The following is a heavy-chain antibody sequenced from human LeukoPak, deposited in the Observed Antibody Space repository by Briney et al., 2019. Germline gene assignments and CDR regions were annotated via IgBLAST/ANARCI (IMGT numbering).Heavy chain of an antibody. Sequence: GESLKISCKGSGYRFTTSWIGWLRQMPGKGLAWMGIIYPADSDTRYSPSFQGQVTISADKSISTAYLQWSGLKASDTAMYYCARLSGSFDYWGQGTLVTVSS. CDR1: GYRFTTSW. V-gene: IGHV5-51*01. J-gene: IGHJ4*02. CDR2: IYPADSDT. D-gene: IGHD1-26*01. CDR3: ARLSGSFDY.